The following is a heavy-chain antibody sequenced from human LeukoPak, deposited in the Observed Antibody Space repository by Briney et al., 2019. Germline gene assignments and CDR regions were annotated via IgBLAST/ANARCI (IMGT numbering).Heavy chain of an antibody. D-gene: IGHD3-3*01. CDR2: IRGRSDTT. CDR3: ARTYDFGIGPPGDAFDN. CDR1: GFTFSIYS. Sequence: SGGSLRLSCAASGFTFSIYSMNWVRQAPGKGLEWIAFIRGRSDTTYYADSVQGRFTISRDNAEDSVYLQMNSLRVEDTAVYYCARTYDFGIGPPGDAFDNWGQGTLVTVFS. J-gene: IGHJ3*02. V-gene: IGHV3-48*01.